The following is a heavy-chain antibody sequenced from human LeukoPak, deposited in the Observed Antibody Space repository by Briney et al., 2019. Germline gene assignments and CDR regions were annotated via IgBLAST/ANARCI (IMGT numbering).Heavy chain of an antibody. D-gene: IGHD2-2*01. V-gene: IGHV1-2*02. CDR3: ARGVVVPAAILEGWFDP. J-gene: IGHJ5*02. CDR1: GYTFIGYY. CDR2: IDPYSGGT. Sequence: GASVKVSCKASGYTFIGYYMHWVRQAPGQGLEWMGWIDPYSGGTHFAQRFQGRVTMTRDTSISTAYMELSRLRSDDTAVYYCARGVVVPAAILEGWFDPWDQGTLVTVSS.